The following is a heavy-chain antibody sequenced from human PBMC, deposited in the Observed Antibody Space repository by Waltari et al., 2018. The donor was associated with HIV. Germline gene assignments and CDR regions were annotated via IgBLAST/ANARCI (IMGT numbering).Heavy chain of an antibody. J-gene: IGHJ6*02. CDR1: GLTFSTHG. V-gene: IGHV3-33*05. CDR2: LSGEGSEK. CDR3: ARRGVLTYYYTMDV. Sequence: QVQLVESGGGVVQPGRSLRLSCAASGLTFSTHGMHWLRQAPGKGVEWVDVLSGEGSEKYYADSVRGRFTISRDNSKNALYLQMNNLRAEDTAVYFGARRGVLTYYYTMDVWGQGTTVTVSS. D-gene: IGHD3-10*01.